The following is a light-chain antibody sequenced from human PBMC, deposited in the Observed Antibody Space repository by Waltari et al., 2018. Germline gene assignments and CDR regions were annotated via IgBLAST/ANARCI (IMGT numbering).Light chain of an antibody. CDR2: KVS. Sequence: DVVMTQSPLSLPVTLGQPASISCRSSQSLVYSDGNTYLNWFHQRPGQSPRRLIYKVSNRDAEVTDRFSGSGSDTDFTLKISRVEAEDVGVYYCMQGTHWHPVYIFGQGTKLEIK. J-gene: IGKJ2*01. CDR1: QSLVYSDGNTY. V-gene: IGKV2-30*01. CDR3: MQGTHWHPVYI.